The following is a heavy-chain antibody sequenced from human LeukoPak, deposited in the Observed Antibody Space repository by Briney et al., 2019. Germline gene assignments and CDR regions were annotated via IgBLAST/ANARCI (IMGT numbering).Heavy chain of an antibody. CDR3: AKGPLGYCSGGSCYRDAFDI. V-gene: IGHV3-21*01. CDR2: ISSSSSYI. J-gene: IGHJ3*02. CDR1: GFTFSSYS. D-gene: IGHD2-15*01. Sequence: PGGSLRLSCAASGFTFSSYSMNWVRQAPGKGLEWASSISSSSSYIYYADSVKGRFTISRDNSKNTLYLQMNSLRAEDTAVYYCAKGPLGYCSGGSCYRDAFDIWGQGTMVTVSS.